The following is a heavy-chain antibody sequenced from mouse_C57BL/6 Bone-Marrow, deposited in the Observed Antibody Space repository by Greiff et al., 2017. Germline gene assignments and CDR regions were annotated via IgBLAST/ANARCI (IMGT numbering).Heavy chain of an antibody. D-gene: IGHD1-1*01. J-gene: IGHJ1*03. CDR1: GYAFSSSW. Sequence: QVQLQQSGPELVKPGASVKISCKASGYAFSSSWMNWVKQRPGKGLEWIGRIYPGDGDTNYNGKFKGKATLTADKSSSTAYMQLSSLTSEDSAVYFCANGSSYRYFDGWGTGTTVTVSS. V-gene: IGHV1-82*01. CDR2: IYPGDGDT. CDR3: ANGSSYRYFDG.